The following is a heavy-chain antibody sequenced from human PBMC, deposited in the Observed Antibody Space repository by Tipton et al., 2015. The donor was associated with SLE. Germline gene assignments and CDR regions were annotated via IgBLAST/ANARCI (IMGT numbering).Heavy chain of an antibody. D-gene: IGHD2-21*01. Sequence: GLVKPSETLSLTCTVSGGSISSSSSYWGWIRQPPGKGLEWIGNIYYNGNTYYNPSLKSRVTISVDTSRNQFSLNLNSLTAADTAVYYCARVGCGGDCYWVDAFDMWGQGTMVTVSS. CDR3: ARVGCGGDCYWVDAFDM. CDR2: IYYNGNT. CDR1: GGSISSSSSY. V-gene: IGHV4-39*07. J-gene: IGHJ3*02.